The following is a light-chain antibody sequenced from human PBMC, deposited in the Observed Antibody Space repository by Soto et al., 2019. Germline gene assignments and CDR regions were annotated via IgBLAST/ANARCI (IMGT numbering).Light chain of an antibody. CDR1: SSDVGGYNY. Sequence: QSALTQPRSVSGSPGQSVTISCTGTSSDVGGYNYVSWYQQHPGKAPKLMIYDVSKRPSGVPDRFSGSKSGNTASLTISGLQAEDEADYYCQSYDSSLSGPRYVFGTGTKVTVL. J-gene: IGLJ1*01. V-gene: IGLV2-11*01. CDR3: QSYDSSLSGPRYV. CDR2: DVS.